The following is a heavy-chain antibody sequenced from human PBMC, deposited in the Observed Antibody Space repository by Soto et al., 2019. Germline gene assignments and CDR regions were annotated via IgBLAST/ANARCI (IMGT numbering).Heavy chain of an antibody. Sequence: EVQLLESGGGLVQPGGSLRLSCAASAFTFSSYAMTWVRQAPGKGLEWVSAISGSGGSTYYADSVKGRFTISRDNSKNTLFLQMNSLRAEDTAVYYCAKISGTTYRYFYMDVWGKGTTVTVSS. J-gene: IGHJ6*03. V-gene: IGHV3-23*01. CDR3: AKISGTTYRYFYMDV. CDR2: ISGSGGST. D-gene: IGHD1-7*01. CDR1: AFTFSSYA.